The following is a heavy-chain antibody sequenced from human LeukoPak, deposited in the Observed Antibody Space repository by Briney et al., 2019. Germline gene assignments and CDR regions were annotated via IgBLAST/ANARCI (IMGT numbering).Heavy chain of an antibody. Sequence: GGSLRLSCAASGFTFSNYEMNWVRQAPGKGLEWISHISNIGDIIHYADSVEGRFTISRDNAKNSLYLQMNSLRAEDTAVYYCAKDATAAVGTVYMDVWGKGTTVTISS. D-gene: IGHD6-13*01. V-gene: IGHV3-48*03. CDR3: AKDATAAVGTVYMDV. J-gene: IGHJ6*03. CDR1: GFTFSNYE. CDR2: ISNIGDII.